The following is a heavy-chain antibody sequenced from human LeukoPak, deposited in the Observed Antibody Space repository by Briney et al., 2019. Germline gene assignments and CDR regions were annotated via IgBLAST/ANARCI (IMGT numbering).Heavy chain of an antibody. CDR1: GGSFSGYY. Sequence: SETLSLTCAVYGGSFSGYYWSWIRQPPGKGLEWIGTIYHSGSTYYNPSLKSRVTISVDTSKNHFSLKLSSVTAADTAVYYCAWGTKSVGVDAFDVWGQGTMVTVSS. CDR2: IYHSGST. D-gene: IGHD2-8*01. CDR3: AWGTKSVGVDAFDV. V-gene: IGHV4-34*01. J-gene: IGHJ3*01.